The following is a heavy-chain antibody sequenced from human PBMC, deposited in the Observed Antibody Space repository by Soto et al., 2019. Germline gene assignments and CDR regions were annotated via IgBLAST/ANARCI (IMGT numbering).Heavy chain of an antibody. V-gene: IGHV3-33*01. CDR3: ARVGGTVTSDY. Sequence: QVHLVESGGSVVQPGRSLRLSCAASGFAFSAYGMHWVRQAPGKGLEWVAMIYYDGSNKYYADSVKGRFTISRDNSKNTLYLQMSSLRAEDTALYYCARVGGTVTSDYWGQGTLVTVSS. D-gene: IGHD4-17*01. CDR1: GFAFSAYG. CDR2: IYYDGSNK. J-gene: IGHJ4*02.